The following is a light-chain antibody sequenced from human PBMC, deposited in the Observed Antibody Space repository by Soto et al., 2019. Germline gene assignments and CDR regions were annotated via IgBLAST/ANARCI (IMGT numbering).Light chain of an antibody. CDR1: QSVSSY. V-gene: IGKV3-11*01. CDR2: DAS. J-gene: IGKJ5*01. CDR3: QQRRNWPIT. Sequence: EIVLTQSPATLSLSPGERATLSCRASQSVSSYLAWYQQKLDQAPRLLIYDASNRATGIPARFSGSGSGTDFTLTISSLEPEDFAVYYCQQRRNWPITFGQGTRLDIK.